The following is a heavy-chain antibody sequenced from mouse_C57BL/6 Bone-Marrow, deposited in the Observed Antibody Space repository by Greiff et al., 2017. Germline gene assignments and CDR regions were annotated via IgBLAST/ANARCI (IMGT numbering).Heavy chain of an antibody. V-gene: IGHV5-9-1*02. CDR3: TREYSYECYFDY. CDR1: GFTFSSYA. Sequence: EVKVVESGEGLVKPGGSLKLSCAASGFTFSSYAMSWVRQTPEKRLEWVAYISSGGDYIYYADTVKGRFTISRDNARNTLYLQMSSLKSEDTAMYYCTREYSYECYFDYWGEGATLPDSS. D-gene: IGHD2-12*01. CDR2: ISSGGDYI. J-gene: IGHJ2*01.